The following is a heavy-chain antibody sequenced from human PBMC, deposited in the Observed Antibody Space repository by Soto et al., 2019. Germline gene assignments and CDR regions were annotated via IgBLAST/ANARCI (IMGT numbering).Heavy chain of an antibody. Sequence: QVQVQESGPGLVKPSEILSLTCTVSGGSISNHYWSLIRQSPGKGLEWVANIYHSGTPNYNLSLKCLVTIYIAPSKNQVSLKLNSVTAADTAVYYCARGGYRTLAWFDPWGQGPLVTVSS. V-gene: IGHV4-59*11. D-gene: IGHD6-13*01. CDR1: GGSISNHY. CDR3: ARGGYRTLAWFDP. CDR2: IYHSGTP. J-gene: IGHJ5*02.